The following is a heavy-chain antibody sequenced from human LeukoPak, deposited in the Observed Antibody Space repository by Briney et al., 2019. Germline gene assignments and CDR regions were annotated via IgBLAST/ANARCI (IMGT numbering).Heavy chain of an antibody. V-gene: IGHV3-23*01. D-gene: IGHD6-19*01. CDR2: ISGSGGST. CDR1: GCTFSSYA. J-gene: IGHJ4*02. CDR3: AKEQWLATNPDY. Sequence: GGSLRLSCAASGCTFSSYAMRWLRQAAGKGLAGVSAISGSGGSTYSAASVKGRFTISRDNSKNTLYLQMNSLRAEDTAVYYCAKEQWLATNPDYWGQGTLVTVSS.